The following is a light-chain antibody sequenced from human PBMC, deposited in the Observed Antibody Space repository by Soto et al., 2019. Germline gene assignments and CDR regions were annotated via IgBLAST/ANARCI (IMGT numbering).Light chain of an antibody. Sequence: QSVLTRPGSVSGSPGQSVTISCTGTSSDVGGYNYVSWYQQHPGKAPKLMIYDVSKRPSGVPDRFSGSKSGNTASLTISGLQAEDEADYYCCSYAGSYTLVFGGGTKVTVL. V-gene: IGLV2-11*01. J-gene: IGLJ2*01. CDR2: DVS. CDR1: SSDVGGYNY. CDR3: CSYAGSYTLV.